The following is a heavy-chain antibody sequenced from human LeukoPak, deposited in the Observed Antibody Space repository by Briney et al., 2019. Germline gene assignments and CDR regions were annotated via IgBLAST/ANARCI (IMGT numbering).Heavy chain of an antibody. V-gene: IGHV3-23*01. D-gene: IGHD2-2*01. CDR3: AKDPRIWYQLPLLVHYYMDV. Sequence: PGGSLRLSCAASGFTFNTYGMSWVRQAPGKGLEWVSGISGSGGATYYADSVKGRFTISRDNSKNTLYLQMNSLRAEDTAVYYCAKDPRIWYQLPLLVHYYMDVWGKGTTVTISS. CDR2: ISGSGGAT. CDR1: GFTFNTYG. J-gene: IGHJ6*03.